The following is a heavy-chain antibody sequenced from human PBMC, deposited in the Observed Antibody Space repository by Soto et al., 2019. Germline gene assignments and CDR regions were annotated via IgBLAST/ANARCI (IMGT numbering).Heavy chain of an antibody. D-gene: IGHD5-12*01. Sequence: GASVKVSCKASGSTFTDSSLHWVRQAPGQGLEWMGWINLNSGDTYYSQKFQGRVTLTRDTSIVTAYMELTRLKSDDTAVYYCARDLGGYDLYGPDTWGQGT. CDR3: ARDLGGYDLYGPDT. CDR1: GSTFTDSS. J-gene: IGHJ5*02. V-gene: IGHV1-2*02. CDR2: INLNSGDT.